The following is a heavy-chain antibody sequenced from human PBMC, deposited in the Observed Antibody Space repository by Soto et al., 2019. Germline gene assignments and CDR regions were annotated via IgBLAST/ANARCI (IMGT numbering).Heavy chain of an antibody. CDR1: GFTFSSYS. CDR3: ARDSMVRGVNLYNSFDP. Sequence: GGSLRLSCAASGFTFSSYSMNWVRQAPEKGLEWVSSISSSSSYIYYADPVKGRFTVSRDNAKNSLYLQMNSLRAEDTAVYYCARDSMVRGVNLYNSFDPWGQGTLVTVSS. CDR2: ISSSSSYI. J-gene: IGHJ5*02. D-gene: IGHD3-10*01. V-gene: IGHV3-21*01.